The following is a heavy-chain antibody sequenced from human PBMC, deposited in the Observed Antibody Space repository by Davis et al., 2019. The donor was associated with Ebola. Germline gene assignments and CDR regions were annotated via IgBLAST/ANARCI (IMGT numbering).Heavy chain of an antibody. Sequence: GSLRLSCTDSVITFSSYAMTWVRQAPGKGLEWVSAISGSGGSTYYADSVKGRFTISRDNAKNTLYLQMNSLRVEDTAVYFCARGLYGDSVSFDYWGQGTLVTVSS. CDR2: ISGSGGST. CDR1: VITFSSYA. J-gene: IGHJ4*02. V-gene: IGHV3-23*01. D-gene: IGHD4-17*01. CDR3: ARGLYGDSVSFDY.